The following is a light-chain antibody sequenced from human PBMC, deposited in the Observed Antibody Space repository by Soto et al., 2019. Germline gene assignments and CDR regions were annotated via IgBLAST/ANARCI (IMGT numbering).Light chain of an antibody. CDR2: DVS. Sequence: DIQMTQSPSTLSASVGDRVTITCRASESIVVWLAWYQQKPGKAPSLLIYDVSNLKSGVPSRFSGSGSGTEFTLTISSLQPDDFATYYCQQYHRHLNFGGGTKV. CDR3: QQYHRHLN. J-gene: IGKJ4*01. V-gene: IGKV1-5*01. CDR1: ESIVVW.